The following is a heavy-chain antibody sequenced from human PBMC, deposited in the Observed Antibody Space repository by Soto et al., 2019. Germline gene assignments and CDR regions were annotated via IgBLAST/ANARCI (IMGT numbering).Heavy chain of an antibody. CDR3: VRDGLDYYDTERLYFDN. D-gene: IGHD3-22*01. Sequence: LRLSCAASGFNFLTYSLSWVRQAPGKGLEWVASISSSAVYVDYADSMKGRFTISRDNAKNLLHLQMTSLRAEDTATYHCVRDGLDYYDTERLYFDNWGQGTLVTVSS. CDR2: ISSSAVYV. J-gene: IGHJ4*02. CDR1: GFNFLTYS. V-gene: IGHV3-21*01.